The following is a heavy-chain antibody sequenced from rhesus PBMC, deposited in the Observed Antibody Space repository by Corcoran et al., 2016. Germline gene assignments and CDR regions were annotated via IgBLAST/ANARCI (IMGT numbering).Heavy chain of an antibody. Sequence: EVQLVESGGGLVQPGGSLRLSCAASGLTFSSYGMSWVRQAPGKGLEWVSYISNAGGSTYYPDSVKGRLTISRDNSKNTLSLQMNSLRAEDTAVYYCAKGDSSFFDYWGQGVLVTVSS. J-gene: IGHJ4*01. CDR1: GLTFSSYG. CDR3: AKGDSSFFDY. CDR2: ISNAGGST. V-gene: IGHV3S5*01. D-gene: IGHD6-13*01.